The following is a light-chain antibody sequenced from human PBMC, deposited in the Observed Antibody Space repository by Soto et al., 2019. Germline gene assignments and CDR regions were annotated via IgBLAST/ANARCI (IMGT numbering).Light chain of an antibody. V-gene: IGLV2-14*03. CDR3: ASHTFYNTRV. J-gene: IGLJ2*01. CDR2: DVT. Sequence: QSALTQPASVSGSPGQSITISCTGTSSDFSVYNYVSWFQQHPGKAPKLMIYDVTDRPSGVSNRFSGSKSGNTASLTISGLQTEDEGDYYCASHTFYNTRVFGGGTKLTVL. CDR1: SSDFSVYNY.